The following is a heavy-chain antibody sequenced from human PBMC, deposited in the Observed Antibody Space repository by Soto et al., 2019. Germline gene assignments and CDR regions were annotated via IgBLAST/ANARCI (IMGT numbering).Heavy chain of an antibody. V-gene: IGHV4-39*01. CDR3: ARQAVAGNR. Sequence: PSETLSLTCTVSGGSISSSSYYWGWIRQPPGKGLEWIGSIYYSGSTYYNPSLKSRVTISVDTSKNQFSLKLSSVTAADTAVYYCARQAVAGNRWGQGTLVTVSS. D-gene: IGHD6-19*01. CDR2: IYYSGST. CDR1: GGSISSSSYY. J-gene: IGHJ5*02.